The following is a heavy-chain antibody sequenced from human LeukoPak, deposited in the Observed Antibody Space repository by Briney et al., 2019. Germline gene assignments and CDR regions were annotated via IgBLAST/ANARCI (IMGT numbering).Heavy chain of an antibody. J-gene: IGHJ4*02. CDR3: ARDRPLRGFKLDY. CDR1: GFTFSSYE. D-gene: IGHD5-12*01. V-gene: IGHV3-48*03. Sequence: GGSLRLSCAASGFTFSSYEMNWVRQAPGKGLEWVSYISSSGSTIYYADSVKGRFTISRDNAKNSLYLQTNSLRAEDTAVYYCARDRPLRGFKLDYWGRGTLVTVSS. CDR2: ISSSGSTI.